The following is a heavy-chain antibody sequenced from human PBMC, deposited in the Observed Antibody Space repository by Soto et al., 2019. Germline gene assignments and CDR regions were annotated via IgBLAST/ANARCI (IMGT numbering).Heavy chain of an antibody. Sequence: SETLSLTCTVSGGSISSGGYYWSWIRQHPGKGLEWIGYVYYSGSTYYNPSLKSRVTISVDTSKNQFSLKLSSVTAADTAVYYCARDYCSGGSCYSPHYYYGMDVWGQGTTVTVSS. J-gene: IGHJ6*02. CDR2: VYYSGST. D-gene: IGHD2-15*01. CDR3: ARDYCSGGSCYSPHYYYGMDV. CDR1: GGSISSGGYY. V-gene: IGHV4-31*03.